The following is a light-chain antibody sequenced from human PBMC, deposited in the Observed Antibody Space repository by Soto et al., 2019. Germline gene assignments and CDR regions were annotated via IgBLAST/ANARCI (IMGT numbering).Light chain of an antibody. CDR3: AVWDDSLNGHG. CDR2: TND. J-gene: IGLJ1*01. Sequence: QSVLTQPASVSGSPGQSITISCTGTSSDVGSYNLVSWYQQHPGKAPKPLIYTNDQRPSGVPDRFSGSKSGTSASLAISGLQSEDEADYYCAVWDDSLNGHGFGAGTKVTVL. CDR1: SSDVGSYNL. V-gene: IGLV2-14*02.